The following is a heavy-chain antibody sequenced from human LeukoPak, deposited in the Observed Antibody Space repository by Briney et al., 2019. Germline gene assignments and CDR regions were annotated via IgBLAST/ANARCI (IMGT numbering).Heavy chain of an antibody. D-gene: IGHD1-1*01. CDR3: AKDASTTNNFYFFDY. CDR1: GFTFTNYA. V-gene: IGHV3-23*01. J-gene: IGHJ4*02. CDR2: ISKSGDIT. Sequence: PGGSLRLSCAASGFTFTNYAMTWVRQAPGKGLEWISGISKSGDITFYADSVKGRFTISRDTSKSAVYLQMNNLRAEDTAIYYCAKDASTTNNFYFFDYWGQGALAIVSS.